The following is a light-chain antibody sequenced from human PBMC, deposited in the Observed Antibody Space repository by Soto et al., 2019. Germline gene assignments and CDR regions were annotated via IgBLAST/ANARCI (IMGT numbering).Light chain of an antibody. CDR1: QSISSS. J-gene: IGKJ1*01. Sequence: SQMTQSPSSLSASVGDRVTITCRASQSISSSLNWYQQKPGKAPKLLIYAASSLQSGVPSRFSGSGSGTDFTLTISSLQPEDFATYYCQQSYSTPWTFGQGTKVEIK. V-gene: IGKV1-39*01. CDR3: QQSYSTPWT. CDR2: AAS.